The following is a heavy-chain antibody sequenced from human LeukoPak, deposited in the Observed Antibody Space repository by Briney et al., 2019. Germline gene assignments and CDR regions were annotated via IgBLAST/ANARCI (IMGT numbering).Heavy chain of an antibody. CDR2: IYTSGST. Sequence: PSETLSLTCTVSGGSISSYYWSWIRQPAGKGLEWIGRIYTSGSTNYNPSLKSRVTMSVDTSKNQFSLKLSSVTAADTAVYYCARGRITMIRGIIISGYFDYWGQGALVTVSS. J-gene: IGHJ4*02. CDR1: GGSISSYY. CDR3: ARGRITMIRGIIISGYFDY. V-gene: IGHV4-4*07. D-gene: IGHD3-10*01.